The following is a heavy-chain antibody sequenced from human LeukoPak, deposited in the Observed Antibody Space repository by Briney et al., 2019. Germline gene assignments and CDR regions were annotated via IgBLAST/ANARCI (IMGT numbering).Heavy chain of an antibody. Sequence: PGGSLRLSCAASGFTFSSYAMSWVRQAPGKGLEWVSAISGSGGSTYYADSVKGRFTISRDNAKNSLYLQMNSLRAEDTAVYYCAREEVDTAMAAGYYYYGMDVWGQGTTVTVSS. CDR2: ISGSGGST. CDR3: AREEVDTAMAAGYYYYGMDV. CDR1: GFTFSSYA. D-gene: IGHD5-18*01. V-gene: IGHV3-23*01. J-gene: IGHJ6*02.